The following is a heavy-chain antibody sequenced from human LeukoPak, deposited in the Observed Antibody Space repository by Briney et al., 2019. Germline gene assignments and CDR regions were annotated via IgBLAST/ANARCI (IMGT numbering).Heavy chain of an antibody. V-gene: IGHV1-46*01. CDR1: GYTFTTYY. D-gene: IGHD3-22*01. CDR3: ARDGEYYDSSGSYFDY. Sequence: ASVKVSCKASGYTFTTYYMHWVRQAPGQGLEWMGILNPSSGSTSYAQRFQGRVTMTRDTSTSTFCMELRSLKSEDTAVYYCARDGEYYDSSGSYFDYWGQGTAVTVSS. J-gene: IGHJ4*02. CDR2: LNPSSGST.